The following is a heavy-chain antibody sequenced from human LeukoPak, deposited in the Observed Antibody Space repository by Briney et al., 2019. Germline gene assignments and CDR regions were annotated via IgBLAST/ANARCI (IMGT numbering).Heavy chain of an antibody. J-gene: IGHJ4*02. CDR3: TRAVDYDFWSGGVDY. Sequence: GGSLRLSCTASGFTFGDYAMSWVRQAPGKGLEWVGFIRSKAYGGTTEYAASVKGRFTISRDDSKSIAYLQMNSLKTEDTAVYYCTRAVDYDFWSGGVDYWGQGTLVTVSS. D-gene: IGHD3-3*01. CDR1: GFTFGDYA. CDR2: IRSKAYGGTT. V-gene: IGHV3-49*04.